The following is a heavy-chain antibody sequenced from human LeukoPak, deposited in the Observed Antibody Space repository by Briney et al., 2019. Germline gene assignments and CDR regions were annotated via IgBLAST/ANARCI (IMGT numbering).Heavy chain of an antibody. V-gene: IGHV3-21*01. D-gene: IGHD3-10*02. CDR1: GFTFSSYS. J-gene: IGHJ6*04. CDR2: ISSSSSYI. Sequence: GGSLRLSCAASGFTFSSYSMNWVRRAPGKGREWVSSISSSSSYIYYADSVKGRFTISRDNAKNSLYLQMTSLRAEDMAVYYCAELGITMIGGVWGKGTTVTISS. CDR3: AELGITMIGGV.